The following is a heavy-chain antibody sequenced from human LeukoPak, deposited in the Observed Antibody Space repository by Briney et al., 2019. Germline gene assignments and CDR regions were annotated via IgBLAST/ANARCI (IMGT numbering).Heavy chain of an antibody. V-gene: IGHV3-33*01. CDR1: GFTFSDYG. J-gene: IGHJ4*02. Sequence: GRSLRLSCAASGFTFSDYGIHWVRQAPGQGLEWVALIWYDGSKKYYADSVKGRFTISRDNTKNTLYLQLNSLRAYDTAVYYCARAHSSSSTFDLWGQGTLVTVSS. CDR2: IWYDGSKK. CDR3: ARAHSSSSTFDL. D-gene: IGHD6-6*01.